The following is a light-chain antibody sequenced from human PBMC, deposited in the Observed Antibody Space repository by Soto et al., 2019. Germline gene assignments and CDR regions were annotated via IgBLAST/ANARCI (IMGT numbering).Light chain of an antibody. Sequence: IVMTQSPATLSVSPGERATLSCRASQSIRSNLAWYQRRPGQAPRLLIYGASTRATGIPARFSGSGSGTEVTRTISSLQSDDFEVYYCQQYNDWPPWTFGQGTKVEMK. CDR1: QSIRSN. J-gene: IGKJ1*01. V-gene: IGKV3-15*01. CDR3: QQYNDWPPWT. CDR2: GAS.